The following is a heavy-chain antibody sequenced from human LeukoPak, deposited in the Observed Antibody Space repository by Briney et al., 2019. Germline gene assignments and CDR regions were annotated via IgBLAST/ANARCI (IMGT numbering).Heavy chain of an antibody. J-gene: IGHJ4*02. CDR1: GFTFSNYW. Sequence: PGGSLRLSCAASGFTFSNYWMSWVRHAPGKGLEWVANINQDGSEKNYVDSVKGRFTISRDNAKNSLYLQMNSLRAEDTAVYYCARIPEWRNYLDYWGQGTLVTASS. CDR3: ARIPEWRNYLDY. D-gene: IGHD3-3*01. CDR2: INQDGSEK. V-gene: IGHV3-7*01.